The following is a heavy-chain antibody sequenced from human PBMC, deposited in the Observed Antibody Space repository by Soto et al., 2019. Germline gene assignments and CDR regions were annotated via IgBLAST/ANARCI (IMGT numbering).Heavy chain of an antibody. D-gene: IGHD2-2*01. CDR3: ARSQGSSTSLEIYYYYYYGMDV. CDR1: GGTFSSYA. V-gene: IGHV1-69*01. CDR2: IIPISDTT. J-gene: IGHJ6*02. Sequence: QVQLVQSGAEVKKPWSSVKVSCKASGGTFSSYAISWVRQAPGQGLEWMGGIIPISDTTNYAQKFQGRVTITADESTSTDYMELSSLRSEDTAVYYCARSQGSSTSLEIYYYYYYGMDVWGQGTTVTVSS.